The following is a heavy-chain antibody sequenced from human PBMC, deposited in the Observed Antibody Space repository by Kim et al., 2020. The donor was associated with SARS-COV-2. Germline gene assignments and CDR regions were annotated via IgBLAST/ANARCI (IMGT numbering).Heavy chain of an antibody. Sequence: NPSLKSRVTPSVDTSKNQIFLNLRSVTAADTAVYYCARRTYASGSFYLDQWGQGTLVTVSS. V-gene: IGHV4-59*01. CDR3: ARRTYASGSFYLDQ. D-gene: IGHD3-10*01. J-gene: IGHJ4*01.